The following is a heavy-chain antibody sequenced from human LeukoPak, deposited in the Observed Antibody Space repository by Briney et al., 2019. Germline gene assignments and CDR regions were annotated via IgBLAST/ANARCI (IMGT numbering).Heavy chain of an antibody. D-gene: IGHD6-13*01. Sequence: SGGSLRLSCAASGFTFSSYEMNWVRQAPGKGLEWVSAISGSGGSTYYADSVKGRFAISRDNSKNTLYLQMNSLRAEDTAVYYCANACIAAALDWGQGTLVTVSS. CDR2: ISGSGGST. CDR3: ANACIAAALD. V-gene: IGHV3-23*01. J-gene: IGHJ4*02. CDR1: GFTFSSYE.